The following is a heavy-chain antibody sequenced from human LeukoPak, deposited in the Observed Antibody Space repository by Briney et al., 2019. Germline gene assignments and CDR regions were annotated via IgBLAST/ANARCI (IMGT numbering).Heavy chain of an antibody. J-gene: IGHJ6*02. V-gene: IGHV1-18*01. D-gene: IGHD2-2*01. CDR1: GYTFTSYG. CDR3: ARDGYCSSTSCYGLRDDYYYYGMDV. CDR2: ISAYNGNT. Sequence: GASVKVSCKASGYTFTSYGISWVRQAPGQGLEWMGWISAYNGNTNYAQKLQGRVTMTTDTSTSTAYMELRSLRSDDTAVYYCARDGYCSSTSCYGLRDDYYYYGMDVWGQGATVTVSS.